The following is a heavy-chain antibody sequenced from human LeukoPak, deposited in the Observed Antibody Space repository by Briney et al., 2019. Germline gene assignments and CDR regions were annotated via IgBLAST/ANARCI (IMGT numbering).Heavy chain of an antibody. D-gene: IGHD4-17*01. Sequence: SETLSLACAVSGGSISSSSGNCWTWVRQPPGKGLEWIGEIYHSGSTNYNPSLKSRVTISVDTSKNQFSLKLSSVTAADTAVYYCARGFGSARWYGDYVVWFDPWGQGTLVTVSS. J-gene: IGHJ5*02. CDR1: GGSISSSSGNC. CDR3: ARGFGSARWYGDYVVWFDP. CDR2: IYHSGST. V-gene: IGHV4-4*02.